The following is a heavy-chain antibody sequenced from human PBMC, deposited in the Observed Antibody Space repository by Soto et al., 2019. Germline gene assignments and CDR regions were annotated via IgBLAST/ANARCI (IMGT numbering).Heavy chain of an antibody. Sequence: SETLSLTCAVSGASISSMNWWSWVRQTTGRGLEWIGEVFHSGLTNYNPSLKSPVTISMDASKNQLSLEIRSVTAADTAVYYCFIDVYYGGFSLGYWCQGILVTVS. V-gene: IGHV4-4*02. J-gene: IGHJ4*01. CDR3: FIDVYYGGFSLGY. D-gene: IGHD2-21*01. CDR2: VFHSGLT. CDR1: GASISSMNW.